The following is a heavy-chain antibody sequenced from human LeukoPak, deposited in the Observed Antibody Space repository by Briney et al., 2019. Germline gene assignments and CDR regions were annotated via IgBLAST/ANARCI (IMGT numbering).Heavy chain of an antibody. CDR1: GGPFSGYY. CDR3: ARGRIAARPTF. J-gene: IGHJ4*02. Sequence: SETLFLTCAVYGGPFSGYYWSWIRQPPGKGLEWIGEINHSGSTNYNPSLKSRVTISVDTSKNQFSLKLSSVTAADTAVYYCARGRIAARPTFWGQGTLVTVSS. CDR2: INHSGST. D-gene: IGHD6-6*01. V-gene: IGHV4-34*01.